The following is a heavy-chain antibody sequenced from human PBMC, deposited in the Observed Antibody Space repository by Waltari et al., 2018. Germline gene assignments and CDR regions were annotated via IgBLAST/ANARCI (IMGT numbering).Heavy chain of an antibody. D-gene: IGHD3-22*01. V-gene: IGHV3-21*01. CDR1: GFTFSSYS. Sequence: EVQLVESGGGLVKPGGSLRLSCAASGFTFSSYSMNWVRQTPGKGLEWVSSISRSSSYIYYEDSVKGRVTISRDNAKTSLYLQMNSLRAEDTAVYYCARDRYYYDSRDAFDIWGQGTMVTVSS. CDR2: ISRSSSYI. J-gene: IGHJ3*02. CDR3: ARDRYYYDSRDAFDI.